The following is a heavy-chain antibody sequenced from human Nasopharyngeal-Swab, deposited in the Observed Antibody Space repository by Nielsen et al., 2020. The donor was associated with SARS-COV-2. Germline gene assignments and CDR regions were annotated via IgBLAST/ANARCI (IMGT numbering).Heavy chain of an antibody. J-gene: IGHJ6*02. CDR3: AKDMSERHIAANYYYYYGMDV. CDR1: GFTFSSYG. CDR2: ISYDGSNK. Sequence: LKISCAASGFTFSSYGMHWVRQAPGKGLEWVAVISYDGSNKYYADSVKGRFTISRDNSKNTLYLQMNSLRAEDTAVYYCAKDMSERHIAANYYYYYGMDVWGQGTTVTVSS. D-gene: IGHD6-13*01. V-gene: IGHV3-30*18.